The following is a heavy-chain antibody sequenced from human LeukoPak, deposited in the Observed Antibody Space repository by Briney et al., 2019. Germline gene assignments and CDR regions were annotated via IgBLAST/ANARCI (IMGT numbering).Heavy chain of an antibody. CDR2: IIPILGIA. CDR3: ARGLRYSGYETDY. CDR1: GGTFSSYA. V-gene: IGHV1-69*04. J-gene: IGHJ4*02. D-gene: IGHD5-12*01. Sequence: SVKVSCKGSGGTFSSYANSWVRQPHAQGNERMGRIIPILGIANYAQKFQGRLSITADKSTSTAYMELSSLRSEDAAVYYCARGLRYSGYETDYWGQGTLVTVSS.